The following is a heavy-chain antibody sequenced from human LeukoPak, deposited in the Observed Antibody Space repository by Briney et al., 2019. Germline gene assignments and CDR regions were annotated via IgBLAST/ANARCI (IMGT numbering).Heavy chain of an antibody. CDR1: GDSVSSNSAA. CDR2: TYYRSKWYN. Sequence: SQTLSLTCAISGDSVSSNSAAWNWIRQSPSRGLEWLGRTYYRSKWYNDYAVSVKSRITINPDTPKNQFSLQLNSVTPEDTAVYYCARGHSSSWGYYYYGMDVWGKGTTVTVSS. J-gene: IGHJ6*04. V-gene: IGHV6-1*01. D-gene: IGHD6-13*01. CDR3: ARGHSSSWGYYYYGMDV.